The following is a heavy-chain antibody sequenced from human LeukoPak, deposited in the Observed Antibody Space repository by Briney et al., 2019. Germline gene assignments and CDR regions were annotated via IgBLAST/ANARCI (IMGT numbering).Heavy chain of an antibody. CDR3: ARFLWFGELLNQYYFDY. CDR2: ISGSGGST. V-gene: IGHV3-23*01. CDR1: GFPLSSYA. J-gene: IGHJ4*02. Sequence: GGSLRLSCVVSGFPLSSYAMSWVRQAPGKGLEWVSAISGSGGSTYYADSVKGRFTISRDNSKNTLYLQMNSLRAEDTAVYYCARFLWFGELLNQYYFDYWGQGTLVTVSS. D-gene: IGHD3-10*01.